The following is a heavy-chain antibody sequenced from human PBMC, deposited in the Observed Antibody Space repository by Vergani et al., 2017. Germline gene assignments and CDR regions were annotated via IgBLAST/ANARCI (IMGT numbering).Heavy chain of an antibody. CDR2: ISGSGGST. CDR3: AKGEPTYYYDSGGSSNWFDP. Sequence: EVQLLESGGGLVQPGGSLRLSCAASGFTFSSYAMSWVRQAPEKGLEWVSTISGSGGSTYYADSVKGRFTISRDNFKNTLYLQMNSLRAEDTAVYYCAKGEPTYYYDSGGSSNWFDPWGEGTLVTVSS. V-gene: IGHV3-23*01. D-gene: IGHD3-22*01. J-gene: IGHJ5*02. CDR1: GFTFSSYA.